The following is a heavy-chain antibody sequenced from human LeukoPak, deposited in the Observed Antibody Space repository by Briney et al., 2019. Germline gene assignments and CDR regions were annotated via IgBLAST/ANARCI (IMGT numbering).Heavy chain of an antibody. V-gene: IGHV3-23*01. Sequence: GGSLRLSCAASGFTFSSYAMSWVRQAPGKGLEWVSAISGSGGSTYYADSVKGRFTISRDNSKNTLYMQMNSLRAEDTAVYYCAKGGFMTTDFDPWGQGTLVTVSS. CDR2: ISGSGGST. D-gene: IGHD4-11*01. CDR1: GFTFSSYA. CDR3: AKGGFMTTDFDP. J-gene: IGHJ5*02.